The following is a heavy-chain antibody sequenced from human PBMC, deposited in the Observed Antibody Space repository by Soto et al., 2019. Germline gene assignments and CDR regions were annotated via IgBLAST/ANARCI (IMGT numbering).Heavy chain of an antibody. V-gene: IGHV2-5*02. CDR1: GFSRSNSGVA. J-gene: IGHJ5*02. CDR2: IYWDDDK. D-gene: IGHD3-16*01. Sequence: QITLQESGPTLVKPTQPLTLTCALSGFSRSNSGVAVGSIRQPPGTALEWLALIYWDDDKRYSPSLKSRLTITTDTVKNRVVLSMTNMEPVDTATYYYAPTYYDNWCGPWGPGTLVTV. CDR3: APTYYDNWCGP.